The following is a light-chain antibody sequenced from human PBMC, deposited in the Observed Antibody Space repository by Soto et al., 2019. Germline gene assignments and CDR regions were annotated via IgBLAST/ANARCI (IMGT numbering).Light chain of an antibody. Sequence: QSALTQPASVSGSPGQSITISCTGTSSDVGGYNHVSWYQQHPGKAPKVIIYDVTYRPSGASNRCSASKSGNTASLSISGLQAEDEADYYCSSYSSSSTLVFGTGTKVTVL. CDR1: SSDVGGYNH. J-gene: IGLJ1*01. CDR2: DVT. V-gene: IGLV2-14*01. CDR3: SSYSSSSTLV.